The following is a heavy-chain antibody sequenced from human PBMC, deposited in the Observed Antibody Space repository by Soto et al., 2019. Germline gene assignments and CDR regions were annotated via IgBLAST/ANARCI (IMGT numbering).Heavy chain of an antibody. D-gene: IGHD2-2*01. CDR2: ISAYTDDP. V-gene: IGHV1-18*01. CDR3: ARVIPGAEAWFDP. CDR1: GHTFTNFR. J-gene: IGHJ5*02. Sequence: ASVQVSCKASGHTFTNFRVTWVRQAPGQGLEWMGWISAYTDDPNYAQKFLGRVTMTIDTSTSTAHLDLRSLTSDDAAVYYCARVIPGAEAWFDPWGQGTLVNVSS.